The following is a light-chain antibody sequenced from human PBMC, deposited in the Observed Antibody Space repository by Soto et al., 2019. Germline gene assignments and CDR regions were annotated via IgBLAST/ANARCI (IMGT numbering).Light chain of an antibody. J-gene: IGKJ2*01. CDR2: AAS. CDR3: QRSWT. CDR1: QNISHS. Sequence: DIQMTQSPSSLSASVGDRVTITCRASQNISHSLNCYQHKPGQAPKLLIYAASGLQSGVPSRFSGSRSETDFTLSISSLQPEDFASYFCQRSWTFGQGTKL. V-gene: IGKV1-39*01.